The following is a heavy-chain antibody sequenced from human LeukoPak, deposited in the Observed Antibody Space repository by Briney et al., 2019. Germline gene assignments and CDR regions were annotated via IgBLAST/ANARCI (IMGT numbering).Heavy chain of an antibody. CDR2: IYYSGST. V-gene: IGHV4-59*01. CDR1: GGSISSYY. CDR3: ASLTKGSDYYMDV. D-gene: IGHD3-10*01. Sequence: ETLSLTCTVSGGSISSYYWSWIRQPPGKGLEWIGYIYYSGSTNYNPSLKSRVTISVDTSKNQFSLKLSSVTAADTAVYYCASLTKGSDYYMDVWGKGTTVTVSS. J-gene: IGHJ6*03.